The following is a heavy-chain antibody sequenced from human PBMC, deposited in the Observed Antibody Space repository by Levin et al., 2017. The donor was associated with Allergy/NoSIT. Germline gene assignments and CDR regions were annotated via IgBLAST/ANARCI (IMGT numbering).Heavy chain of an antibody. V-gene: IGHV3-33*01. J-gene: IGHJ4*02. Sequence: GGSLRLSCAASGFTFSNFGMHWVRQAPGKGLEWVAVIWYDGSKIYYADSVKGRFTISRDNSKNTLYLQMDSLRAEDTAVYYCARDYGGVNWGQGTLVTVSS. D-gene: IGHD2-8*02. CDR2: IWYDGSKI. CDR3: ARDYGGVN. CDR1: GFTFSNFG.